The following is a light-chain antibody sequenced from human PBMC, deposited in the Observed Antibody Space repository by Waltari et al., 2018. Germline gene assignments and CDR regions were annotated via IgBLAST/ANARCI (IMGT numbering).Light chain of an antibody. CDR1: QSIGRY. CDR3: QQRDSWPLT. Sequence: EIMLTQSPGTLSLSPGERATLSCRASQSIGRYLAWYQQKAGQAPRLLIYDASNRATGIPARFSGSGSGTDFTLTISSLEPEDFAVYFCQQRDSWPLTFGGGTKVEIK. J-gene: IGKJ4*01. CDR2: DAS. V-gene: IGKV3-11*01.